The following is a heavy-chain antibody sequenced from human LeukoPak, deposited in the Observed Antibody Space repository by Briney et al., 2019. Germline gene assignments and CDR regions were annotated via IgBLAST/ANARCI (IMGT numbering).Heavy chain of an antibody. D-gene: IGHD3-10*01. J-gene: IGHJ4*02. CDR1: GYTFTSYG. CDR3: AKAWYYYGSGSSLAER. V-gene: IGHV1-18*01. CDR2: ISAYNGNT. Sequence: ASVKVSCKASGYTFTSYGISWVRQAPGQGLEWMGWISAYNGNTNYAQKLQGRVTMTTDTSTSTAYMELRSLRSDDTAVYYCAKAWYYYGSGSSLAERWGQGTLVTVSS.